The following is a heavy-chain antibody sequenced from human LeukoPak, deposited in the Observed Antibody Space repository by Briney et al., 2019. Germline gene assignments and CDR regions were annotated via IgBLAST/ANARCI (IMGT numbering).Heavy chain of an antibody. CDR2: ISYDGSNK. Sequence: GRSLRLSCAASGFTFSSYGMHWVRQAPGKGLEWVAVISYDGSNKYYADSVKGRFTISRDNSKNTLYLQMNSLRAEDTAVYYCAKSYGIDYWGQGTLVTVSS. D-gene: IGHD4-17*01. CDR1: GFTFSSYG. J-gene: IGHJ4*02. V-gene: IGHV3-30*18. CDR3: AKSYGIDY.